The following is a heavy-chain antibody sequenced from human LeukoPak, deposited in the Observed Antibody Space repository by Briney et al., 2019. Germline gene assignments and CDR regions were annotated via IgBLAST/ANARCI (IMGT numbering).Heavy chain of an antibody. CDR2: ISSSSTFI. CDR1: GFPFSSYS. V-gene: IGHV3-21*01. J-gene: IGHJ3*02. D-gene: IGHD2-21*02. CDR3: AGAYCGGDCYSGVAFDI. Sequence: PGGSLRLSCAASGFPFSSYSMNWVRQAPGKGLEWVSYISSSSTFIFYADSVKGRFTISRDDAKNSLYLQVNSLRAEDTAVYYCAGAYCGGDCYSGVAFDIWGQGTMVTVSS.